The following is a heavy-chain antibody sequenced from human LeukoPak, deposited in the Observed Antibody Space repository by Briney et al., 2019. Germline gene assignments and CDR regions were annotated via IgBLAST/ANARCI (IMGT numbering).Heavy chain of an antibody. CDR1: GFTFDDYG. Sequence: GGSLRLSCAASGFTFDDYGMSWVRQAPGKGLEWVSGINWNGGSTGYADSVKGRFTISRDNAKNSLYLQMNSLRAEDTALYYCARDLIRGYYDSSINWFDPWGQGTLVTVSS. CDR2: INWNGGST. V-gene: IGHV3-20*04. D-gene: IGHD3-22*01. CDR3: ARDLIRGYYDSSINWFDP. J-gene: IGHJ5*02.